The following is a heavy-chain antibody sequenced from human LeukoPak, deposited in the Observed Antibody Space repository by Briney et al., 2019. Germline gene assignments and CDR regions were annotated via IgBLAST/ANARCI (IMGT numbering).Heavy chain of an antibody. V-gene: IGHV5-51*01. J-gene: IGHJ3*02. Sequence: GESLKISCKGSGYSFTSYWIGWVRQMPGKGLEWMGIIYPGDSDTRYSPSFQGQVTISADKSISTAYLQWSSLKASDTAMYYCASSGWYIDHAFDIWGQGKMVTVSS. CDR2: IYPGDSDT. CDR1: GYSFTSYW. CDR3: ASSGWYIDHAFDI. D-gene: IGHD6-19*01.